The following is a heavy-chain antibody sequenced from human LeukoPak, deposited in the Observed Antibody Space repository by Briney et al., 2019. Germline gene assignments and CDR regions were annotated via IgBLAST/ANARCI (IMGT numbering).Heavy chain of an antibody. J-gene: IGHJ5*02. CDR2: IYSGGST. Sequence: GGSLRLSCAASGFSVSSTYMTWVRQAPGKGLEWVSIIYSGGSTYYADSVKGRFTISRDNSKNTLYLQMNSLRAEDTAVYYCARGFSSGRYFDWPTPYNWFDPWGQGTLVTVSS. D-gene: IGHD3-9*01. V-gene: IGHV3-53*01. CDR3: ARGFSSGRYFDWPTPYNWFDP. CDR1: GFSVSSTY.